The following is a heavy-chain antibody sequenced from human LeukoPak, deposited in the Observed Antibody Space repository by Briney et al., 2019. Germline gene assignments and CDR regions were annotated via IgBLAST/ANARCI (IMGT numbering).Heavy chain of an antibody. CDR3: AREGFYYFDF. CDR2: IYSGGST. V-gene: IGHV3-66*01. Sequence: GGSLRLSCAASGFTVSNNYMRWVRQAPGKGLEWVSLIYSGGSTYYADSVKGRFIISRDNAKNLLYLQMNSLRAEDTAVYYCAREGFYYFDFWGQGALVTVAS. J-gene: IGHJ4*01. CDR1: GFTVSNNY.